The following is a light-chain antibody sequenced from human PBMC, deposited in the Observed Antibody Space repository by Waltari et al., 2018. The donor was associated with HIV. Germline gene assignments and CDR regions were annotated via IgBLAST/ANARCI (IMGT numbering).Light chain of an antibody. V-gene: IGLV2-23*02. CDR1: SSNVGSDDL. CDR3: CSCPRSGIRYV. J-gene: IGLJ1*01. Sequence: QSALTQPASVSGSPGQSITISCTGTSSNVGSDDLVSWDQQHPGEAPKLIIYEVTKLPSGVSNRFSGSKSGTTASLTISVLQAEDEADYYCCSCPRSGIRYVFGTGTKVTVL. CDR2: EVT.